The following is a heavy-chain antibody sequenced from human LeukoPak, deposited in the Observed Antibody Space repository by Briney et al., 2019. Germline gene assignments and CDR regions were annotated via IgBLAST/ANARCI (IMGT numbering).Heavy chain of an antibody. Sequence: RAGGSLRLSCAASGFTFSSYAMIWVRQAPGKGLEWVSLISDSSTSTYYPDSVKGRFTISRDNSKNTVYLQMNSLRAEDTAVYYCAKGVSGYGSGRPFDYWGQGTLVTVSS. J-gene: IGHJ4*02. CDR3: AKGVSGYGSGRPFDY. V-gene: IGHV3-23*01. CDR2: ISDSSTST. CDR1: GFTFSSYA. D-gene: IGHD3-10*01.